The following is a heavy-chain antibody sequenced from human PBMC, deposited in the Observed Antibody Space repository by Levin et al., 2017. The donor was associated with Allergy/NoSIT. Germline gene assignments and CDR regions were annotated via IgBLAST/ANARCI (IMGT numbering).Heavy chain of an antibody. V-gene: IGHV1-24*01. J-gene: IGHJ4*02. D-gene: IGHD3-10*01. CDR2: FDPEHDEI. CDR3: ATGVWFGQDY. CDR1: GNTLTELS. Sequence: PGGSLRLSCKLSGNTLTELSMDWVRQAPGKGLEWMGGFDPEHDEIIYAQKFQGRVTMTEDTSTDIAYMELRSLSSEDTAVYYCATGVWFGQDYWGQGTLVTVSS.